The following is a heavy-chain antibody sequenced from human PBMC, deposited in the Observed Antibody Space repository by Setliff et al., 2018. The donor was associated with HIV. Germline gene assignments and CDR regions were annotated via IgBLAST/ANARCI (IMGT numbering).Heavy chain of an antibody. CDR3: ARRAGTSFFDY. V-gene: IGHV4-38-2*02. CDR2: IHHSGST. Sequence: PSETLSLTCTVSGYSISSGYYWGWIRQPPGKGLEWIGSIHHSGSTNYNPSLKSRVTISVDTSKNQFSLKLSSVTAADTAVYYCARRAGTSFFDYWGQGTLVTVSS. CDR1: GYSISSGYY. J-gene: IGHJ4*01. D-gene: IGHD6-19*01.